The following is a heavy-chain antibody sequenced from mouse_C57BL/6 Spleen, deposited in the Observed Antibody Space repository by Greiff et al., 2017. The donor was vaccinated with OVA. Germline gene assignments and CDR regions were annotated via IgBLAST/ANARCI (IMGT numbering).Heavy chain of an antibody. V-gene: IGHV1-55*01. CDR2: IYPGSGST. Sequence: VQLQQSGAELVKPGASVKMSCKASGYTFTSYWITWVKQRPGQGLEWIGDIYPGSGSTNYNEKFKSKATLTVDTSSSTAYMQLSSLTSEDSAVYYCARPLITMVTTEGVMDYWGQGTSVTVSS. D-gene: IGHD2-2*01. CDR1: GYTFTSYW. J-gene: IGHJ4*01. CDR3: ARPLITMVTTEGVMDY.